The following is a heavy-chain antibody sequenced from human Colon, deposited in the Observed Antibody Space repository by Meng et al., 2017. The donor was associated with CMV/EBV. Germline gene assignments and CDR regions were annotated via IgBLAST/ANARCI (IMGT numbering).Heavy chain of an antibody. CDR1: GYSFTGYY. CDR2: MDPTTGRT. CDR3: ASHSSYVWGSHH. V-gene: IGHV1-2*02. Sequence: QGHVVQSGAEVGLPGASVKVSCKASGYSFTGYYLHWVRQAPGQGLEWMGWMDPTTGRTDYAQKFQGTVTMTRDTSISTAYLELSRLTSDDTAVYYCASHSSYVWGSHHWGQGTLVTASS. D-gene: IGHD3-16*01. J-gene: IGHJ1*01.